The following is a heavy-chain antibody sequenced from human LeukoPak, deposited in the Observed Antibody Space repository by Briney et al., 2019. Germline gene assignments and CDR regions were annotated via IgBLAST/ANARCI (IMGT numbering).Heavy chain of an antibody. CDR2: IIDKVNGYTT. J-gene: IGHJ5*01. CDR3: TRADRQGKTNSWSIGWFDS. CDR1: GFSFSDHF. Sequence: GGSLRLSCAATGFSFSDHFMDWVRQAPGEGLEWVGRIIDKVNGYTTEYAPSVRGRFTISRDDSKNSLYLQMNSLKTEDAAVYFCTRADRQGKTNSWSIGWFDSWGQGTLVTVSS. D-gene: IGHD6-13*01. V-gene: IGHV3-72*01.